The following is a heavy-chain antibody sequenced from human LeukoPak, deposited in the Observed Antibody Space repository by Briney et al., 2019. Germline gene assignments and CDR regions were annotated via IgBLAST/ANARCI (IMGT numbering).Heavy chain of an antibody. CDR1: GGSISSSSYY. Sequence: SETLSLTCTVSGGSISSSSYYWGWIRQPPGKGLEWIGSIYYSGSTYYNPSLKSRVTISIDTSKNQFSLRLSSVTAADTAMYYCAKSGGYGLIDYWGQGTLVTVSS. CDR2: IYYSGST. CDR3: AKSGGYGLIDY. V-gene: IGHV4-39*01. D-gene: IGHD1-26*01. J-gene: IGHJ4*02.